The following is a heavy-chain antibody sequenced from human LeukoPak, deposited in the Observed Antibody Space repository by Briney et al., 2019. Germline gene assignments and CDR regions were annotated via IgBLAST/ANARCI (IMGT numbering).Heavy chain of an antibody. CDR2: INPNSGGT. V-gene: IGHV1-2*02. J-gene: IGHJ3*02. Sequence: ASVKVSCKASGYTFTGYYMHWVRQAPGQGLEWMGWINPNSGGTNYAQKFQGRVTMTRDTSISTAYMELSRLRSDDTAVYYCASGGYSYGHYDAFDIWGQGTMVTVSS. CDR1: GYTFTGYY. CDR3: ASGGYSYGHYDAFDI. D-gene: IGHD5-18*01.